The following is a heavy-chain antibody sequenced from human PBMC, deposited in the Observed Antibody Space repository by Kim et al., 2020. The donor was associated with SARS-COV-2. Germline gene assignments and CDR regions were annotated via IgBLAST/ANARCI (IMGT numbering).Heavy chain of an antibody. J-gene: IGHJ4*02. V-gene: IGHV1-69*04. Sequence: SVKVSCKASGGTFSSYAISWVRQAPGQGLEWMGRIIPILGIANYAQKFQGRVTITADKSTSTAYMELSSLRSEDTAVYYCARGSSLSNWNDVFEVCDYWGQGTLVTVSS. CDR2: IIPILGIA. D-gene: IGHD1-20*01. CDR3: ARGSSLSNWNDVFEVCDY. CDR1: GGTFSSYA.